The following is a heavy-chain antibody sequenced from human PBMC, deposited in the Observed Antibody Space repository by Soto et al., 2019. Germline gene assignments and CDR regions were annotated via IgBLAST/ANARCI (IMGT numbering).Heavy chain of an antibody. Sequence: PSETLSLTCTVSGDSISSYYWGWIRQPPGKGLEWIGYIHYSGSTNYNPSLKSRVTTSVDTPKNQFSLKVNSMTAADTAVYYCARGGLAARKGRWFDPWGQGTLVTVSS. CDR2: IHYSGST. D-gene: IGHD6-6*01. V-gene: IGHV4-59*01. CDR3: ARGGLAARKGRWFDP. J-gene: IGHJ5*02. CDR1: GDSISSYY.